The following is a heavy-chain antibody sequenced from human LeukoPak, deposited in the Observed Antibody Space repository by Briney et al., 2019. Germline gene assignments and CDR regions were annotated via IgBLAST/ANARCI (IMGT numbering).Heavy chain of an antibody. J-gene: IGHJ6*02. Sequence: SETLSLTCAVYGGTFSGYYWSWNRQPPGKGLEWIGEINHSGSTNYNPSLKSRVTISVDTSKNQFSLKLSSVTAADTAVYYCARVRYFDWLLYSYYYYGMDVWGQGTTVTVSS. CDR3: ARVRYFDWLLYSYYYYGMDV. CDR2: INHSGST. D-gene: IGHD3-9*01. V-gene: IGHV4-34*01. CDR1: GGTFSGYY.